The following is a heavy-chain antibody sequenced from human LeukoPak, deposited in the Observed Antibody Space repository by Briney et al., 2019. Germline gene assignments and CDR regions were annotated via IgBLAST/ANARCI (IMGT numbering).Heavy chain of an antibody. D-gene: IGHD4-17*01. Sequence: SGGSLRLSCAASVFTFSTYGFHWVRQAPGKGLEWVAFIPSDGSDNYYANSVKGRFTISRDNSKNTPYPQMNSLRSEDTAVYYCAKGLGDYDDFRLGYWGQGTLVTVSS. CDR3: AKGLGDYDDFRLGY. CDR2: IPSDGSDN. CDR1: VFTFSTYG. J-gene: IGHJ4*02. V-gene: IGHV3-30*02.